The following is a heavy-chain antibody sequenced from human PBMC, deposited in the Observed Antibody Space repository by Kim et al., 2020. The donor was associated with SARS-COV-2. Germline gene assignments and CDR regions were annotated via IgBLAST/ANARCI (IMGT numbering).Heavy chain of an antibody. V-gene: IGHV4-39*01. CDR1: GGSISRCSFS. D-gene: IGHD2-15*01. Sequence: SETLSLTCTVSGGSISRCSFSWGWIRQAPGKGLEWIGRIFYSGSTYYNLSLKSRVTISVDTSRNQFSLKLTSVIAADTAVYYCARLRHRECYHFDCWGQG. J-gene: IGHJ4*02. CDR3: ARLRHRECYHFDC. CDR2: IFYSGST.